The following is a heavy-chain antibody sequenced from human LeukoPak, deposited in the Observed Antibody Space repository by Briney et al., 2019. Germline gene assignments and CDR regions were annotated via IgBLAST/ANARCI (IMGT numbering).Heavy chain of an antibody. D-gene: IGHD4-23*01. J-gene: IGHJ2*01. CDR2: INPNSGGT. Sequence: ASVKVSCKASGHTFTGYYMHWVRQALGQGLEWMGWINPNSGGTNYAQKFQGRVTMTRDTSITTAYMELSRLSSDDTAVYYCARHPGKVTNDWYFDLWGRGTLVTVSS. CDR3: ARHPGKVTNDWYFDL. CDR1: GHTFTGYY. V-gene: IGHV1-2*02.